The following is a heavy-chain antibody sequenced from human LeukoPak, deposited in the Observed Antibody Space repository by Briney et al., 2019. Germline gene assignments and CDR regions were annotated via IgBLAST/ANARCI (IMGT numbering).Heavy chain of an antibody. Sequence: ASVKVSCKASGYTFTGYYMHWVRQAPGQGLEWMGWINPNSGGTNYAQKFQGRVTMTRDASISTAYMELSRLRSDDTAVYYCASPDSSGYYYDYWGQGTLVTVSS. D-gene: IGHD3-22*01. J-gene: IGHJ4*02. CDR1: GYTFTGYY. CDR3: ASPDSSGYYYDY. V-gene: IGHV1-2*02. CDR2: INPNSGGT.